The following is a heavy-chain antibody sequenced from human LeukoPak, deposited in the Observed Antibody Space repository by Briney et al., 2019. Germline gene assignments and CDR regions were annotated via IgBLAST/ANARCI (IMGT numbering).Heavy chain of an antibody. CDR3: VREASGGTKGVSGTFDI. D-gene: IGHD6-13*01. J-gene: IGHJ3*02. CDR2: IKRDASEK. V-gene: IGHV3-7*01. Sequence: GGSLRLSCAASGFIFRIYWMSWVRHASGKGLEWVASIKRDASEKYYVDSVKGRFTISRDNAKNSLYLQMNSLRAEDTAVYNCVREASGGTKGVSGTFDIWGQGTMVTVSS. CDR1: GFIFRIYW.